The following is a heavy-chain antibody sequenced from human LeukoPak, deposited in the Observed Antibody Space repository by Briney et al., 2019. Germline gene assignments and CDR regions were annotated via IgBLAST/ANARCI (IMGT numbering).Heavy chain of an antibody. CDR3: ARLSTMIVVELHFDY. D-gene: IGHD3-22*01. CDR1: GGSFSGYY. Sequence: SETLSLTCAVYGGSFSGYYWSWIRQPPGKELEWIGEINHSGSTNYNPSLKSRVTISVDTSKNQFSLKLSSVTAADTAVYYCARLSTMIVVELHFDYWGQGTLVTVSS. V-gene: IGHV4-34*01. J-gene: IGHJ4*02. CDR2: INHSGST.